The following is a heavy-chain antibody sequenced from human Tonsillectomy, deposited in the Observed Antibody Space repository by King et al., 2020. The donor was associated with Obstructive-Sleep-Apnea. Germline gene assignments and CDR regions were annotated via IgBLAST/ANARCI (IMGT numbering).Heavy chain of an antibody. CDR2: INHSGST. J-gene: IGHJ4*02. D-gene: IGHD2-2*01. V-gene: IGHV4-34*01. CDR3: ARGRGNVPSCSSTSCYAGVDY. Sequence: VQLQQWGAGLLKPSETLSLTCAVYGGSFSGYYWSWIRQPPGKGLEWIGEINHSGSTNYNPSLKSRVTISVDTSKNQFSLKLSSVTAADTAVYYCARGRGNVPSCSSTSCYAGVDYWGQGTLVTVSS. CDR1: GGSFSGYY.